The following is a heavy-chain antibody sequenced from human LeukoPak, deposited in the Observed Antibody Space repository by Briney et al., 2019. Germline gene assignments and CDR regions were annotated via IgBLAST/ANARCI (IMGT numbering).Heavy chain of an antibody. V-gene: IGHV3-23*01. CDR2: ISGSGGST. CDR3: AKCYYYDSSGYYYPDH. CDR1: GFTFSSYA. D-gene: IGHD3-22*01. Sequence: GGSLRLSCAASGFTFSSYAMSWVRQAPGKGLEWVSGISGSGGSTNYADSVRGRFTISRDNSKNTLYLQMNSLRVEDTAIYYCAKCYYYDSSGYYYPDHWGQGTLVTVSS. J-gene: IGHJ5*02.